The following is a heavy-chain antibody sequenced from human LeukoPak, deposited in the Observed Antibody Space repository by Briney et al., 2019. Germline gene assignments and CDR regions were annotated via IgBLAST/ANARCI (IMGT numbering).Heavy chain of an antibody. CDR3: ARSVNGAVAGEDAFDI. V-gene: IGHV4-4*02. Sequence: SETLSLTCTVSGYSISSSNWWSWVRQPPGKGLEWIGEIYHSGSTNYNPSLKSRVTISVDKSKNQFSLKLSSVTAADTAVYYCARSVNGAVAGEDAFDIWGQGTMVTVSS. CDR1: GYSISSSNW. J-gene: IGHJ3*02. CDR2: IYHSGST. D-gene: IGHD6-19*01.